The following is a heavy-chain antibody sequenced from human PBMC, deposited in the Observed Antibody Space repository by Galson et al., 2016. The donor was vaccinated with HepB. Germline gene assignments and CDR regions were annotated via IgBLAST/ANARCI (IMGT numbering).Heavy chain of an antibody. D-gene: IGHD3-3*01. J-gene: IGHJ4*02. Sequence: SLRLSCAASGFTFSTYSMNWVRQAPGKGLEWVSGLSASGASTYYADSVKGRFTISRDNSKSTLYLHMNSPRAEDTALYYCAKDGAPRITIFGVVTSRFDCWGQGTLVTVSS. CDR2: LSASGAST. CDR1: GFTFSTYS. CDR3: AKDGAPRITIFGVVTSRFDC. V-gene: IGHV3-23*01.